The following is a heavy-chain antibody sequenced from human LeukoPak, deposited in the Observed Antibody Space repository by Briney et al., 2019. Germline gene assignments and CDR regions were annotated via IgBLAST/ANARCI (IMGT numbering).Heavy chain of an antibody. CDR1: GFTVSGNY. CDR3: ARYHTALNY. V-gene: IGHV3-53*01. CDR2: IYSGGST. Sequence: GGSLRLSCVASGFTVSGNYMSWVRQGPGKGLEWVSVIYSGGSTYYADSVKGRFTISRDNSKNTLYLQMNNLRVEDTAVYYCARYHTALNYWGQGTLVTASS. J-gene: IGHJ4*02. D-gene: IGHD5-18*01.